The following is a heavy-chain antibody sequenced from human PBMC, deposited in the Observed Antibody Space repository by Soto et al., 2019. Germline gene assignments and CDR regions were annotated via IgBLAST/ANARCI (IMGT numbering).Heavy chain of an antibody. V-gene: IGHV2-5*02. D-gene: IGHD2-21*02. Sequence: QITLKESGPTLVKPTQTLTLTCTFSGLSLSTIGEGVGWIRQPPGKALEWLALVYWDDDKRYSPSLKSRLTIPNDSSLNQXVLTMTNMGPVDTATYYCVQTRCGGDCLQSYSSHSYYGLDVWGQGTTVTVSS. J-gene: IGHJ6*02. CDR3: VQTRCGGDCLQSYSSHSYYGLDV. CDR1: GLSLSTIGEG. CDR2: VYWDDDK.